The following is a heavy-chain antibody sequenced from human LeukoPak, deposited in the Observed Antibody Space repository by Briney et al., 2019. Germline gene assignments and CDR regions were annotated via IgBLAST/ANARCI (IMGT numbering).Heavy chain of an antibody. Sequence: PSETLSLTCAVYGGSFSGYYWSWIRQPPGKGLEWIGEINHSGSTNYNPSLKRRVTISVDTSKNQFSLKLSSVPAADTAVYYAVRQLHAFDIWGQGTMVTVSS. CDR3: VRQLHAFDI. CDR2: INHSGST. D-gene: IGHD6-6*01. V-gene: IGHV4-34*01. CDR1: GGSFSGYY. J-gene: IGHJ3*02.